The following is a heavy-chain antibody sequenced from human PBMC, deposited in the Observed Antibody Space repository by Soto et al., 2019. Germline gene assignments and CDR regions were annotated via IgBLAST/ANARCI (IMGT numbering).Heavy chain of an antibody. J-gene: IGHJ4*02. CDR1: GGSFSSYY. Sequence: PSETLSLTCAVYGGSFSSYYWSWIRQPPGKGLEWIGEINHSGSTNYNPSLKSRVTISVDTSKNQFSLKLSSVTAADTAVYFCARGFVGDFWSGYARSYFFDFWGQGTLVTVSS. CDR2: INHSGST. D-gene: IGHD3-3*01. CDR3: ARGFVGDFWSGYARSYFFDF. V-gene: IGHV4-34*01.